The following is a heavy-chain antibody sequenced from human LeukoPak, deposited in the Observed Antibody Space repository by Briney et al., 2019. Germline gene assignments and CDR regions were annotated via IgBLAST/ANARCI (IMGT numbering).Heavy chain of an antibody. Sequence: GGSLRLSCAASGFTFSSYAMSWVRQAPGKGLEWVSAISGSGGNTYYADSVKGRFTISRDNSKNTLYLQMNSLRAEDTAVYYCAMDTRNSYYYYYMDVWGKGTTVTVSS. CDR1: GFTFSSYA. CDR2: ISGSGGNT. CDR3: AMDTRNSYYYYYMDV. V-gene: IGHV3-23*01. J-gene: IGHJ6*03. D-gene: IGHD5-18*01.